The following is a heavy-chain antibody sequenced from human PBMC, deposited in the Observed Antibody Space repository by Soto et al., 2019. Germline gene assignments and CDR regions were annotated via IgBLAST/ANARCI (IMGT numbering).Heavy chain of an antibody. Sequence: QVQLVESGGGVVQPGRCLRLSCAASGFTFSNYGMHWVRQAPGKGLEWVAVILKDGSHRYHADYVKDRFTISRHNSKNMLYLQMNSLRAEDTALYYGARDDEYSGNGMDVWGQGTTVTVS. CDR1: GFTFSNYG. J-gene: IGHJ6*02. CDR3: ARDDEYSGNGMDV. CDR2: ILKDGSHR. D-gene: IGHD3-10*01. V-gene: IGHV3-33*01.